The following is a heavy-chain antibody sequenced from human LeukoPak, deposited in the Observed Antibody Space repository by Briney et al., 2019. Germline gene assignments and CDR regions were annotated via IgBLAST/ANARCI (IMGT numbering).Heavy chain of an antibody. V-gene: IGHV4-59*08. J-gene: IGHJ6*02. Sequence: PSETLSLTCTVSGGSINNYYWSWIRQPPGKGLEWIGYIYYSGSTNYNPSLKSRVTISVDTSKNQFSLKLSSVTAADTAVYYCARLSMITFGGVSEDYGMDVWGQGTTVTVSS. CDR2: IYYSGST. CDR1: GGSINNYY. D-gene: IGHD3-16*01. CDR3: ARLSMITFGGVSEDYGMDV.